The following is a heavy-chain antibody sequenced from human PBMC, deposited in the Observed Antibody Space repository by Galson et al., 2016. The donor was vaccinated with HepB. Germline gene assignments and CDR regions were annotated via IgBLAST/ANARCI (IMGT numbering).Heavy chain of an antibody. J-gene: IGHJ5*02. CDR3: APRDLLGWFDP. CDR1: GGSITIGGFF. V-gene: IGHV4-31*03. CDR2: ISYNGTT. Sequence: TLSLTCTVSGGSITIGGFFWTWIRQHPGKGLEWIGSISYNGTTYYNPSLKSRLNISADTSKNHFSLNLSSVTAADTAVYYCAPRDLLGWFDPWGQGTLVTVSS. D-gene: IGHD3-16*01.